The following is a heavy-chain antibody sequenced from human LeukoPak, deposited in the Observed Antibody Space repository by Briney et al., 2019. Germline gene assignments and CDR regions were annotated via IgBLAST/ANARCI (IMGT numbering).Heavy chain of an antibody. Sequence: ASVKASCKASGYTFTGYYMHWVRQAPGQGLEWMGWINPNSGGTNYAQKFQGRVTMTRDTSISTAYMELSRLRSDDTAVYYCARVVFGVVTWFDYWGQGTLVTVSS. CDR2: INPNSGGT. CDR3: ARVVFGVVTWFDY. D-gene: IGHD3-3*01. J-gene: IGHJ4*02. V-gene: IGHV1-2*02. CDR1: GYTFTGYY.